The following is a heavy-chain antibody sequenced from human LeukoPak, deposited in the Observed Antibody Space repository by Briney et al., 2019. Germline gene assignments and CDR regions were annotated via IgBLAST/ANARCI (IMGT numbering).Heavy chain of an antibody. Sequence: GGSLRLSCTTSKFNFNRYGMTWVRQAPGKGLEWVSSISGSGGSTQYAASVKGRFTISRDNSKNTLYLLMNSLRAEDTAVYYCTKDQKNFWSGYYFDYWGQGTQVTVSS. J-gene: IGHJ4*02. CDR2: ISGSGGST. CDR1: KFNFNRYG. CDR3: TKDQKNFWSGYYFDY. D-gene: IGHD3-3*01. V-gene: IGHV3-23*01.